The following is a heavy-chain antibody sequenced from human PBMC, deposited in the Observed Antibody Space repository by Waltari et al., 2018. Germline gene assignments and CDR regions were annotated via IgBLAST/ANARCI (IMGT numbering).Heavy chain of an antibody. CDR3: AKDQGITMVRGVIINDQGAFDY. Sequence: EVQLVESGGGLVQPGRSLRLSCAASGFTFDDYAMHWVRQAPGKGREGVSGLSLTSGSIGYAGSGEGRFTISGDNAKNSLYLQMNSLRAEDTALYYCAKDQGITMVRGVIINDQGAFDYWGQGTLVTVAS. V-gene: IGHV3-9*01. CDR1: GFTFDDYA. D-gene: IGHD3-10*01. CDR2: LSLTSGSI. J-gene: IGHJ4*02.